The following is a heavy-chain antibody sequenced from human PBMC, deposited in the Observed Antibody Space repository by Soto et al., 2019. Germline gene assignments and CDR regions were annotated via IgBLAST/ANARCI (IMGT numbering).Heavy chain of an antibody. CDR3: ARAWTATAGWANWFAL. Sequence: QVQLQESGPGLVEPSQTLSLTCTVPGDSISGEGWYWGWIRQYSGRGLEWIGYIHHSGSTYSNPSLKSRVSISVDTSKTQFFLKLTSVTAADTAVYYCARAWTATAGWANWFALWGQGTLVTVSS. D-gene: IGHD6-13*01. V-gene: IGHV4-31*03. J-gene: IGHJ5*02. CDR1: GDSISGEGWY. CDR2: IHHSGST.